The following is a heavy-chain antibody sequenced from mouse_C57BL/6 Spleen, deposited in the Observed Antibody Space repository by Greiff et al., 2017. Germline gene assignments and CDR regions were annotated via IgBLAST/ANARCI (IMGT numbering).Heavy chain of an antibody. CDR1: GYSITSGYY. J-gene: IGHJ2*01. V-gene: IGHV3-6*01. CDR3: ARGGRDYDDMDY. CDR2: ISNDGSN. D-gene: IGHD2-4*01. Sequence: ESGPGLVKPSQSLSLTCSVTGYSITSGYYWNWIRQFPGNKLERMGFISNDGSNNYNPSLKNRISITRDTSKNQFFLKLMSVTTEDTAAYYCARGGRDYDDMDYWGQGTTLTVSS.